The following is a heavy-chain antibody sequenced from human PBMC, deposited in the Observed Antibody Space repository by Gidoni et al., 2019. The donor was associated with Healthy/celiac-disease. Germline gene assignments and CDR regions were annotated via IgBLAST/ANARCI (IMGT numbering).Heavy chain of an antibody. CDR1: GFTFSNAW. CDR3: TTGGYCSGGSCYYYYGMDV. J-gene: IGHJ6*02. D-gene: IGHD2-15*01. Sequence: EVQLVESGGGLVKPGGSLRLSCAASGFTFSNAWMNWVRQAPGKGLEWVGRIKSKTDGGTTDYAAPVKGRFTISRDDSKNTLYLQMNSLKTDDTAVYYCTTGGYCSGGSCYYYYGMDVWGQGTTVTVSS. V-gene: IGHV3-15*07. CDR2: IKSKTDGGTT.